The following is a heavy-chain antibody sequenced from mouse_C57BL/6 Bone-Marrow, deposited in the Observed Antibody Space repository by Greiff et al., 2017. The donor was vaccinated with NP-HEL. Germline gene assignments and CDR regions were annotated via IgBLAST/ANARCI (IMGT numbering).Heavy chain of an antibody. Sequence: VKLQQSGAELVKPGASVKISCKASGYAFSSYWMNWVKQRPGKGLEWIGQIYPGDGDTNYNGKFKGKATLTADKSSSTAYMQLSSLTSEDSAVYFCAGEGGYDGPFAYWGQGTLVTVSA. D-gene: IGHD2-3*01. CDR2: IYPGDGDT. CDR3: AGEGGYDGPFAY. CDR1: GYAFSSYW. V-gene: IGHV1-80*01. J-gene: IGHJ3*01.